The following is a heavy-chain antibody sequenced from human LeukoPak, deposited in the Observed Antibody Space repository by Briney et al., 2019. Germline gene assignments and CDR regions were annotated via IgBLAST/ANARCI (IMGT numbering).Heavy chain of an antibody. CDR1: GGSFSGYY. Sequence: SETLSLTCAVYGGSFSGYYRSWIRQPPGKGLEWIGEINHSGSTNYNPSLKSRVTISVDTSKNQFSLKLSSVTAADTAVYYCARVEWELPLDYWGQGTLVTVSS. D-gene: IGHD1-26*01. CDR2: INHSGST. CDR3: ARVEWELPLDY. J-gene: IGHJ4*02. V-gene: IGHV4-34*01.